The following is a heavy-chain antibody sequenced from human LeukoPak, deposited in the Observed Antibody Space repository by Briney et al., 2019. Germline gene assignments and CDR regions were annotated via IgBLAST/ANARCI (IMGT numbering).Heavy chain of an antibody. Sequence: ASVKVSCKASGYTFTGYYMHWVRQAPGQGLEWIGRINPNSGGTNYAQKFQGRVTMTRDTSISTAYMELSRLRSDDTAVYYCARGIGGVTTVYAFDIWGQGTMDTVSS. V-gene: IGHV1-2*06. CDR3: ARGIGGVTTVYAFDI. CDR2: INPNSGGT. CDR1: GYTFTGYY. J-gene: IGHJ3*02. D-gene: IGHD4-17*01.